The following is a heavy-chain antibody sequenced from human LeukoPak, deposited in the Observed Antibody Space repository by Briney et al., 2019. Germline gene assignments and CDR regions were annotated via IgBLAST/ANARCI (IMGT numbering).Heavy chain of an antibody. CDR3: ARCPIAVAGIRSQNWFDP. D-gene: IGHD6-19*01. CDR1: GYTFTSYD. CDR2: MNPNSGNT. J-gene: IGHJ5*02. V-gene: IGHV1-8*01. Sequence: ASVKVSCMASGYTFTSYDINWVRQATGQGLEWMGWMNPNSGNTGYAQNFQGRVTMTRNTSISTAYMELSSLKSEDTAVYYCARCPIAVAGIRSQNWFDPWGQGTLVTVSS.